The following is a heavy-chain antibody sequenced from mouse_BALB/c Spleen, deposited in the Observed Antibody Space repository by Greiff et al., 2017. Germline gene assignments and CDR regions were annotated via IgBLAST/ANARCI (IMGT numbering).Heavy chain of an antibody. CDR2: ISYSGST. V-gene: IGHV3-2*02. CDR1: GYSITSDYA. D-gene: IGHD2-10*02. CDR3: ARSKYGNYGYWYFDV. Sequence: VQLKESGPGLVKPSQSLSLTCTVTGYSITSDYAWNWIRQFPGNKLEWMGYISYSGSTSYNPSLKSRISITRDTSKNQFFLQLNSVTTEDTATYYCARSKYGNYGYWYFDVWGAGTTVTVSS. J-gene: IGHJ1*01.